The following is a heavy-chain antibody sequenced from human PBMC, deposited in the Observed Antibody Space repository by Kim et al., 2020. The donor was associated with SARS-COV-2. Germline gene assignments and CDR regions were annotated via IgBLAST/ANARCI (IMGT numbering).Heavy chain of an antibody. D-gene: IGHD2-15*01. Sequence: SVKVSCKASGGTFSSYTISWVRQAPGQGLEWMGRIIPILGIANYAQKFQGRVTITADKSTSTAYMELSSLRSEDTAVYYCAQLYCSCGSCYPNWFDPWGQGTLVTVSS. CDR3: AQLYCSCGSCYPNWFDP. CDR2: IIPILGIA. V-gene: IGHV1-69*02. CDR1: GGTFSSYT. J-gene: IGHJ5*02.